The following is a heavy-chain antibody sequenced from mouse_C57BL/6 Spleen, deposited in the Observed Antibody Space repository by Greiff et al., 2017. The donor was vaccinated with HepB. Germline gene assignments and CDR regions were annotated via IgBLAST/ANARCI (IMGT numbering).Heavy chain of an antibody. CDR3: ASSSTMIRRGFSY. J-gene: IGHJ3*01. CDR2: INPNNGGT. V-gene: IGHV1-26*01. D-gene: IGHD2-4*01. Sequence: EVKLMESGPELVKPGASVKISCKASGYTFTDYYMNWVKQSHGKSLEWIGDINPNNGGTSYNQKFKGKATVTGDKSSSTAYMELRSLTSEDSAVYYCASSSTMIRRGFSYWGQGTLVTGSA. CDR1: GYTFTDYY.